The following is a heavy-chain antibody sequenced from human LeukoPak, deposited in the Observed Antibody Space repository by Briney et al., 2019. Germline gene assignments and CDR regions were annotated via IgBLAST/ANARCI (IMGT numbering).Heavy chain of an antibody. V-gene: IGHV4-38-2*02. D-gene: IGHD3-10*01. Sequence: SETLSLTCTVSGYSISSGYYWGWIRQPPGKGLEWIGSIYHSGSTYYNPSLKSRVTISVDTSKNQFSLKLSSVTAADTAVYYCARAYYGSGSYGLSRFDPWGQGTLVTVSS. CDR2: IYHSGST. J-gene: IGHJ5*02. CDR1: GYSISSGYY. CDR3: ARAYYGSGSYGLSRFDP.